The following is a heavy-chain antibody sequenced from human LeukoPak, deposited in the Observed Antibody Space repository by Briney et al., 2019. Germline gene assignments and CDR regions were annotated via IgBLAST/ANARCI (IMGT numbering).Heavy chain of an antibody. Sequence: SETLSLTCTVSGGSISSYYWSWIRQPPGKGLEWIGYIYYSGSTNYNPSLKSRVTISVDTSKNQFSLKLSSVTAADTAVYYCAREDLAAAGNLFDYWGQGTLVTVSS. CDR1: GGSISSYY. CDR3: AREDLAAAGNLFDY. V-gene: IGHV4-59*01. CDR2: IYYSGST. J-gene: IGHJ4*02. D-gene: IGHD6-13*01.